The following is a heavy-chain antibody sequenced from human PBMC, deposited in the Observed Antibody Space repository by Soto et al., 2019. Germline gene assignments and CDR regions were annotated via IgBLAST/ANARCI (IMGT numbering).Heavy chain of an antibody. D-gene: IGHD3-10*01. Sequence: ASVKVSCKASGGTFSSYTISWVRQAPGQGLEWKGRIIPILGIKNNAQKYQGKVTNTADKSTSTAYKELSNLKNEDTAVYYCARSRSPEYYFDYWGQGTLVTVSS. CDR2: IIPILGIK. CDR3: ARSRSPEYYFDY. V-gene: IGHV1-69*02. J-gene: IGHJ4*02. CDR1: GGTFSSYT.